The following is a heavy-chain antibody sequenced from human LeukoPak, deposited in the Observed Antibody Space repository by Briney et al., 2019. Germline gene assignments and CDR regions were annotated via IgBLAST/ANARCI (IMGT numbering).Heavy chain of an antibody. CDR1: GYTFTSYG. CDR3: ARAGYDFWTSHDAFDI. CDR2: IIAYNGNT. J-gene: IGHJ3*02. V-gene: IGHV1-18*01. D-gene: IGHD3/OR15-3a*01. Sequence: ASVKVSCKASGYTFTSYGISWVRQAPGQGLEWMGWIIAYNGNTNYAQKLQGRATMTTDTSTSTAYMELRSLRSDDTAVYYCARAGYDFWTSHDAFDIWGQGTMVTVSS.